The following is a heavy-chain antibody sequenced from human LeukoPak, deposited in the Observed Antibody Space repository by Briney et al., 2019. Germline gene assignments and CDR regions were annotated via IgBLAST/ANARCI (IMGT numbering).Heavy chain of an antibody. J-gene: IGHJ4*02. CDR3: ARRGYSYGWGY. Sequence: ASVKVSCKASGYTFTSYGISWVGQAPGQGLEWMGGIIPIFGTANYAQKFQGRVTITADESTSTAYMELSSLRSEDTAVYYCARRGYSYGWGYWGQGTLVTVSS. CDR2: IIPIFGTA. V-gene: IGHV1-69*13. D-gene: IGHD5-18*01. CDR1: GYTFTSYG.